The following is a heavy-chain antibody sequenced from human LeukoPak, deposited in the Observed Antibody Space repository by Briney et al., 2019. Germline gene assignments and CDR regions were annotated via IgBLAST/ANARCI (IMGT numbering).Heavy chain of an antibody. CDR2: INPNSGGT. V-gene: IGHV1-2*02. CDR1: GYTFTGYY. CDR3: AISSGYSSGSIDY. D-gene: IGHD6-25*01. Sequence: ASVKVSCKASGYTFTGYYMHWVRQAPGQGLEWMGWINPNSGGTNYAQKFQGRVTMTRDTSISTAYMELSRLRSDDTAVYYCAISSGYSSGSIDYWGQGTLVTVSS. J-gene: IGHJ4*02.